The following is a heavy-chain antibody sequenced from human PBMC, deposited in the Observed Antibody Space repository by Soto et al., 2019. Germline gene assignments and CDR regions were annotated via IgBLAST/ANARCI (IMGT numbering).Heavy chain of an antibody. D-gene: IGHD4-17*01. CDR3: VFGDHRGY. Sequence: EVQLVESGGGLVEPGGSLRLSCAASGFAFNTYTMNWVRQAPGKGLEWVSSIGWSGSDMDYADSVKGRFTIPRDNAENALYLQMNSLRADYTAVYYFVFGDHRGYWGQGTLVTVSS. J-gene: IGHJ4*02. V-gene: IGHV3-21*01. CDR2: IGWSGSDM. CDR1: GFAFNTYT.